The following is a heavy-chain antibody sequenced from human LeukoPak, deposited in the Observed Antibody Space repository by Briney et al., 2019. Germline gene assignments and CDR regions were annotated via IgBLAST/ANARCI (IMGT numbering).Heavy chain of an antibody. CDR3: ARNPIAAAGTFDY. CDR2: INHSGST. CDR1: GGSFSGYY. V-gene: IGHV4-34*01. J-gene: IGHJ4*02. D-gene: IGHD6-13*01. Sequence: SETLSLTCAVYGGSFSGYYWSWIRQPPGKGLEWIGEINHSGSTNYNPSLKSRVTISVDTFKNQFSLKLSSVTAADTAVYYCARNPIAAAGTFDYWGQGTLVTVSS.